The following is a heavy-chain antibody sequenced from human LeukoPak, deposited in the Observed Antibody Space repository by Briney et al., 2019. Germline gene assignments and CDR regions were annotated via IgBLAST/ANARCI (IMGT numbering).Heavy chain of an antibody. CDR2: ISGSGGST. CDR3: AKVAGSFGVVIITSFDY. V-gene: IGHV3-23*01. CDR1: GFTFSSYA. Sequence: PGGSLRLSCAASGFTFSSYAMSWVRQAPGKGLEWVSAISGSGGSTYYADSVKGRFTISRDNSKNTLYLQMNSLRAEGTAVYYCAKVAGSFGVVIITSFDYWGQGTLVTVSS. D-gene: IGHD3-3*01. J-gene: IGHJ4*02.